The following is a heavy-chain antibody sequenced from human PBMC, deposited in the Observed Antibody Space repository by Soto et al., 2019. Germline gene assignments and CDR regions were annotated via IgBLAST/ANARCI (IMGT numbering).Heavy chain of an antibody. CDR2: INGSGCST. Sequence: EAQLVESGGDLVQPGGSLRLSCAASGLTFSSDWMHCVRQAPGKGLVWVSRINGSGCSTNYSDSVRGRCTVSRDNAKSTLYLQMNSLSIEDTAVYYCASGGRGAYGLFDPWGQGAMVTVSS. J-gene: IGHJ5*02. CDR3: ASGGRGAYGLFDP. D-gene: IGHD2-15*01. V-gene: IGHV3-74*01. CDR1: GLTFSSDW.